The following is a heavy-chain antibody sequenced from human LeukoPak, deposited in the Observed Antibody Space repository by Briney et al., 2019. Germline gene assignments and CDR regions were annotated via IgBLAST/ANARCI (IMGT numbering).Heavy chain of an antibody. J-gene: IGHJ3*02. Sequence: GESLKISCKGSGYSFTSYWIGWVRQMPGKGLEWMGIIYPGDSDTRYSPSFQGQVTISADKSISTAYLQWSSLKASDTAMYYCARCQWFGESHDAFDIWGQGTMVTVSS. CDR2: IYPGDSDT. D-gene: IGHD3-10*01. CDR3: ARCQWFGESHDAFDI. V-gene: IGHV5-51*01. CDR1: GYSFTSYW.